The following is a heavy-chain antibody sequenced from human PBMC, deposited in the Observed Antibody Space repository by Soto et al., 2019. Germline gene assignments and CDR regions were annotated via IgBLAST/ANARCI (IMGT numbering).Heavy chain of an antibody. D-gene: IGHD3-22*01. CDR2: IYYSGST. CDR1: GGSISSGDYY. V-gene: IGHV4-30-4*01. Sequence: SETLSLTCTVSGGSISSGDYYWSWIRQPPGKGLEWIGYIYYSGSTYYNPSLKSRVTISVDTSKNQFSLKLSSVTAADTAVYYCARHTTYYYDSSGYPDYWGQGTLVTVS. CDR3: ARHTTYYYDSSGYPDY. J-gene: IGHJ4*02.